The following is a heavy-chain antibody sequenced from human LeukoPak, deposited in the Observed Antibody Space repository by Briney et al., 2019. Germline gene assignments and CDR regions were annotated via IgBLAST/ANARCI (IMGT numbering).Heavy chain of an antibody. D-gene: IGHD3-3*01. CDR1: GYSFNNYL. CDR3: AKETYLDFSTFYFDS. Sequence: GGSLRLSCVASGYSFNNYLMNWVRQAPGKGLEWIAYIGGSPSTTYYPDPLKGRFTISRDNARNSVNLQMNSLRDEDTAVYYCAKETYLDFSTFYFDSWGQGSLVTVSS. V-gene: IGHV3-48*02. J-gene: IGHJ4*02. CDR2: IGGSPSTT.